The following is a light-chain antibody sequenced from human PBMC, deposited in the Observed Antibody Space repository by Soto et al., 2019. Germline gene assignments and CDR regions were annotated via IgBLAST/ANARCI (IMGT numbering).Light chain of an antibody. V-gene: IGKV3-11*01. J-gene: IGKJ5*01. CDR1: QSVSSY. CDR2: DAA. Sequence: EIVLTQSPATLSLSPGERATLSCRASQSVSSYLAWYQQKPGQAPRILIYDAANSATSIPARFSGSGSGTDSTLTISSLEPEDFAVYYCQQRSNWPITFGQGTRLEIK. CDR3: QQRSNWPIT.